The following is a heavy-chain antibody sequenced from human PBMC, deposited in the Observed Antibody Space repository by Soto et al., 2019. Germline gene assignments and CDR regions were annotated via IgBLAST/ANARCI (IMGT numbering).Heavy chain of an antibody. V-gene: IGHV4-39*01. J-gene: IGHJ6*02. CDR3: ARGSSRRSYYYYGMDV. D-gene: IGHD1-26*01. CDR1: GGSISSSSYY. Sequence: ETLSLTCTVSGGSISSSSYYWGWIRQPPGKGLEWIGSSYYGGSTYYNPSLKSRVTISVDTSKTQFSLKLSSVTAADTAVYYCARGSSRRSYYYYGMDVWGQGTTVTVSS. CDR2: SYYGGST.